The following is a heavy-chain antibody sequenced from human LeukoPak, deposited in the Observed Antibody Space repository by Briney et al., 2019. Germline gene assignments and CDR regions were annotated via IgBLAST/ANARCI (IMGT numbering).Heavy chain of an antibody. Sequence: GGSLRLSCAASGNYWMHWVRQAPGKGLVWVSHINSDGSWASYADSVKGRFTISKDNAKNTVYLQMNNLRAEDTAVYYCVSFYEAYWGRGTLVTASS. CDR2: INSDGSWA. V-gene: IGHV3-74*01. CDR1: GNYW. CDR3: VSFYEAY. D-gene: IGHD2/OR15-2a*01. J-gene: IGHJ4*02.